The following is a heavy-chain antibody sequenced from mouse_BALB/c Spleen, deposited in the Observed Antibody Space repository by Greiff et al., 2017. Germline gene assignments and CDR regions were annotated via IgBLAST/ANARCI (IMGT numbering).Heavy chain of an antibody. CDR3: ARYRYYYAMDY. Sequence: EVQLQESGAELVKPGASVKLSCTASGFNIKDTYMHWVKQRPEQGLEWIGRIDPANGNTKYDPKFQGKATITADTSSNTAYLQLSSLTSEDTAVYYCARYRYYYAMDYWGQGTSVTVSS. J-gene: IGHJ4*01. V-gene: IGHV14-3*02. CDR1: GFNIKDTY. CDR2: IDPANGNT. D-gene: IGHD2-14*01.